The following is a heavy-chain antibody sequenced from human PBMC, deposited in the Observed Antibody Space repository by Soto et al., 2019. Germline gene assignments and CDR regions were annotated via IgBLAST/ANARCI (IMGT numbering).Heavy chain of an antibody. V-gene: IGHV3-30-3*01. Sequence: QEQLVESGGGLVQPGGSLRLSCAASGLVFSSYAMHWVRQAPGKGLECVAVISYDGTNEYYANSVKGRFNISRDNSKNTLYLQMSSLRPEDAAMYYCTRAREYHFDIGMGQFFFDYWGQGTLVTVSS. J-gene: IGHJ4*02. CDR2: ISYDGTNE. CDR3: TRAREYHFDIGMGQFFFDY. D-gene: IGHD3-16*01. CDR1: GLVFSSYA.